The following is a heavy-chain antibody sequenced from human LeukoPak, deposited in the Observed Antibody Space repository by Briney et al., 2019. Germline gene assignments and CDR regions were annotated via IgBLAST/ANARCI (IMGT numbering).Heavy chain of an antibody. V-gene: IGHV3-48*03. CDR2: ISSSGSTI. J-gene: IGHJ4*02. Sequence: GGSLRLSCAASGFTFSSYEMNWVRQAPGKGLEWVSYISSSGSTIYYADSVKGRFTISRDNSKNTLYLQMNSLRAEDTAVYYCAKERIAYCGGDCYSGGFDYWGQGTLVTVSS. CDR1: GFTFSSYE. CDR3: AKERIAYCGGDCYSGGFDY. D-gene: IGHD2-21*02.